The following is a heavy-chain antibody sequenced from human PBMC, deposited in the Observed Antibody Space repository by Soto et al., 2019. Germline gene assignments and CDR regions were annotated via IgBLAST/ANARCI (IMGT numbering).Heavy chain of an antibody. V-gene: IGHV1-69*01. Sequence: QVRLVQSGPEVRKPGFSVKVSCKASGGTFSTSAISWVRQAPGQGLEWMGGIVPIFGPEKYAPKFQGRVTISADESTNTFYMELGSLRSEYTAVYYCARGLESSTGWHYFYYWGQGTLVTVSS. J-gene: IGHJ4*02. D-gene: IGHD2-8*02. CDR1: GGTFSTSA. CDR2: IVPIFGPE. CDR3: ARGLESSTGWHYFYY.